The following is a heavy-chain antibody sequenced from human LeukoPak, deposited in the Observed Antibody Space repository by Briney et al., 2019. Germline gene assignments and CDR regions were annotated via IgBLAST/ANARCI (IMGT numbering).Heavy chain of an antibody. CDR3: AREHHLTVVTPPSYYFDY. V-gene: IGHV6-1*01. D-gene: IGHD4-23*01. CDR1: GDSVSSINGA. CDR2: TYYRSKWYD. J-gene: IGHJ4*02. Sequence: SQTLSLTCAISGDSVSSINGAWNWIRQSPSRGLEWLGRTYYRSKWYDDYAGSMKGRITISPDTSKNQFSLHLNSVTPEDTAVYYCAREHHLTVVTPPSYYFDYWGQGTLVTVSS.